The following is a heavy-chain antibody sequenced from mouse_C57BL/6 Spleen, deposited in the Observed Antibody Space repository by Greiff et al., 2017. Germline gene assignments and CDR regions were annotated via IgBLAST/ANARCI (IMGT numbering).Heavy chain of an antibody. CDR2: IYPGDGDT. J-gene: IGHJ4*01. Sequence: QVQLKESGPELVKPGASVKISCKASGYAFSSSWMNWVKQRPGKGLEWIGRIYPGDGDTNYNGKFKGKATLTADKSSSTAYMQLSSLTSEDSAVYFCARWLLRGGFYAMDYWGQGTSVTVSS. V-gene: IGHV1-82*01. D-gene: IGHD2-3*01. CDR1: GYAFSSSW. CDR3: ARWLLRGGFYAMDY.